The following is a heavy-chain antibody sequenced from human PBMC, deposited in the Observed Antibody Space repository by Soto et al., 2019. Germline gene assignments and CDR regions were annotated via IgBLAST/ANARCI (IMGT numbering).Heavy chain of an antibody. CDR3: ARPEGCSGGSCYPSKFDP. Sequence: SETLSLTCTVSGGSISSSSYYWGWIRQPPGKGLEWLGSIYYSGSTYYNPSFKSRVTIAVDTSKSQFSLKLSSVTAADTAVYYCARPEGCSGGSCYPSKFDPWGQGTLVTVSS. V-gene: IGHV4-39*01. D-gene: IGHD2-15*01. J-gene: IGHJ5*02. CDR2: IYYSGST. CDR1: GGSISSSSYY.